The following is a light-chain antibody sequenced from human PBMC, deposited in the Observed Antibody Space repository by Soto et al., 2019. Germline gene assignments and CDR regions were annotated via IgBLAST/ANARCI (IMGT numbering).Light chain of an antibody. V-gene: IGLV2-14*01. CDR2: DVS. CDR1: SSDVGGYNY. Sequence: QSALTQPASVSGSPGQSITISCTGTSSDVGGYNYVSWYQQQPGKAPKFMIYDVSNRPSGVSNRFSGSKSGNTASLTISGFQVEDEADYYCCSYTTSNTRQIVFGTGTKVTVL. J-gene: IGLJ1*01. CDR3: CSYTTSNTRQIV.